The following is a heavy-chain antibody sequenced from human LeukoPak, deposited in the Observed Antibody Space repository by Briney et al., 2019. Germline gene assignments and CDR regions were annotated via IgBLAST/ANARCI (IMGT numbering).Heavy chain of an antibody. D-gene: IGHD5-12*01. CDR2: INSDGSST. V-gene: IGHV3-74*01. J-gene: IGHJ4*02. Sequence: PGGSLRLSCAASGFTFSSYWMHWVRQAPGKGLVWVSRINSDGSSTFYADSVKGRFTISRDNAKNTLYLQMNSLRAEDTAVYYCARKNSGYYDLDYWGQGTLVTVSS. CDR1: GFTFSSYW. CDR3: ARKNSGYYDLDY.